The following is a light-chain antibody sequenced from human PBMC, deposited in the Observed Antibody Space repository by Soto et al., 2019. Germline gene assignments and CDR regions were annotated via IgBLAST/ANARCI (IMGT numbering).Light chain of an antibody. CDR2: DAS. CDR3: QQRSVWPT. V-gene: IGKV3-11*01. CDR1: QSVSSY. Sequence: IVLTQSPATLSLSPGERATLSCRASQSVSSYLAWYQQKGGQAPRLLIYDASSRAPGIQARFSGSGSGTDFTLTISSLEPEDFAVYYCQQRSVWPTFGGGTKVEIK. J-gene: IGKJ4*01.